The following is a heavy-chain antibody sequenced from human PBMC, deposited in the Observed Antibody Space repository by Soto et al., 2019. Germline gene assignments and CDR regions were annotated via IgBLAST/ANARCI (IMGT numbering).Heavy chain of an antibody. CDR3: VESSSTSAFDI. D-gene: IGHD2-2*01. CDR2: ISYDGSNK. CDR1: GFTFSSYA. Sequence: PGGSLRLSCAASGFTFSSYAMHWVRQAPGKGLEWVAVISYDGSNKYYADSVKGRFTISRDNSKNTLYLQMNSLRAEDTAVYYCVESSSTSAFDIWGQGTMVTVSS. V-gene: IGHV3-30-3*01. J-gene: IGHJ3*02.